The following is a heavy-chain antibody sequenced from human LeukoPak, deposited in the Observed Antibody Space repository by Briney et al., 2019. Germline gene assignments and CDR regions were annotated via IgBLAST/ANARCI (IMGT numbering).Heavy chain of an antibody. J-gene: IGHJ6*02. Sequence: PGGSLRLSCAASGFTFSSYGMHWVRQAPGKGLEWVAVISYDGSNKYYADSVKGRFTISRDNSKNTLYLQMNSLRAEDTAVYYCARGEWLLPDYYYGMDVWGQGTTVTVSS. CDR2: ISYDGSNK. CDR3: ARGEWLLPDYYYGMDV. D-gene: IGHD3-22*01. CDR1: GFTFSSYG. V-gene: IGHV3-30*03.